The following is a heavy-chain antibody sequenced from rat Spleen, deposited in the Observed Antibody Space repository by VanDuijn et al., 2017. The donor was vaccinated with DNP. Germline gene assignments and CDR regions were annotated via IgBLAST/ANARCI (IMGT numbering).Heavy chain of an antibody. D-gene: IGHD3-1*01. CDR2: ISYNGGTP. Sequence: EVLLVESDGGLVQPGRSLKLSCAVSGFTFSDYYMAWVRQAPAKGLEWVATISYNGGTPYYRDSVKGRFTISRDNAKSTLYLQMDSLRSEDTATYYCARWPLAYWGQGTLVTVSS. CDR3: ARWPLAY. V-gene: IGHV5-29*01. CDR1: GFTFSDYY. J-gene: IGHJ3*01.